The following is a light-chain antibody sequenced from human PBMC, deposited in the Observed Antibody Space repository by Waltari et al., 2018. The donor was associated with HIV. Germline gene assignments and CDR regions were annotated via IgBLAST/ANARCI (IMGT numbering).Light chain of an antibody. V-gene: IGLV3-21*04. Sequence: SYVLTQPPSVSVAPGKTARITCWGNNIGRKSVHWYQQKPGQAPVLVIYDDSDRPSGIPERFSGSKSGNTATLTISRVEAGDEADYYCQVWDSSSDHWVFGGGTKLTVL. J-gene: IGLJ3*02. CDR2: DDS. CDR3: QVWDSSSDHWV. CDR1: NIGRKS.